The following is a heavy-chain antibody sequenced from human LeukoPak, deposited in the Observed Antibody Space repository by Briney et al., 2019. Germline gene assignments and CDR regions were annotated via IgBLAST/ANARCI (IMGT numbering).Heavy chain of an antibody. V-gene: IGHV4-34*01. CDR2: INDSGST. CDR1: GGSFSGYY. Sequence: SSETLSLTCGVYGGSFSGYYWSWIRQPPGKGLEWIGEINDSGSTKYNPSLKSRVSISGDTSKNQFSLRLSSVTAADTAVYYCARAPGRGGYYYDSSGYYHDYWGQGTLVTVSS. D-gene: IGHD3-22*01. J-gene: IGHJ4*02. CDR3: ARAPGRGGYYYDSSGYYHDY.